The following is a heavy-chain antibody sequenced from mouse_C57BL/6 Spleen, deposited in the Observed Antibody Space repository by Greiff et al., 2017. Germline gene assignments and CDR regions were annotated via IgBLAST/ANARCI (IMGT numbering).Heavy chain of an antibody. CDR2: INPGSGGT. CDR1: GYAFTNYL. J-gene: IGHJ1*03. Sequence: VQLQESGAELVRPGTSVKVSCKASGYAFTNYLIEWVKQRPGQGLEWIGVINPGSGGTNYNEKFKGKATLTADKSSSTAYMQLSSLTSEDSAVYFGARYYGSNYWYFDVWGTGTTVTVSS. CDR3: ARYYGSNYWYFDV. V-gene: IGHV1-54*01. D-gene: IGHD1-1*01.